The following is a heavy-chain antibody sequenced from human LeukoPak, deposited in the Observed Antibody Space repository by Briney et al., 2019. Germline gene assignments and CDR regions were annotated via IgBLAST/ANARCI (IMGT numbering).Heavy chain of an antibody. D-gene: IGHD2/OR15-2a*01. CDR1: GYTFTGYY. Sequence: GASVKVSCKASGYTFTGYYMHWVRQAPGQGLEWMGWINPNSGGTNYAQKFQGRVTMTRDTSISTAYMEPSRLRSDDTAVYYCATSRTTDYYYGMDVWGQGTTVTVSS. CDR2: INPNSGGT. J-gene: IGHJ6*02. V-gene: IGHV1-2*02. CDR3: ATSRTTDYYYGMDV.